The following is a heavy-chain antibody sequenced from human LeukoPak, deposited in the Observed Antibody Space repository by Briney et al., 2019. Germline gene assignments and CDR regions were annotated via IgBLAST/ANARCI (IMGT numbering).Heavy chain of an antibody. D-gene: IGHD5-12*01. Sequence: SVKVSCKASGGTFSSYAISWVRQAPGQGLEWMGGIIPIFGTANYAQKFQGRVTITADESTSTAYMELSSLRSEDTAVYYCAREGPIVATTYYYGMDVWGQGTTVTVSS. CDR1: GGTFSSYA. CDR2: IIPIFGTA. J-gene: IGHJ6*02. V-gene: IGHV1-69*13. CDR3: AREGPIVATTYYYGMDV.